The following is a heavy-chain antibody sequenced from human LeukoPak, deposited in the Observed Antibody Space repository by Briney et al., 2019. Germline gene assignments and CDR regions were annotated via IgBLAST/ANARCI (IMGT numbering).Heavy chain of an antibody. CDR1: GGSISSYY. CDR2: IYYSGST. V-gene: IGHV4-59*08. J-gene: IGHJ5*02. CDR3: ARLFGIAADNWFDP. Sequence: SETLSLTRTVSGGSISSYYWSWIRQPPGKGLEWIGYIYYSGSTNYNPSLKSRVTISVDTSKNQFSLKLSSVTAADTAVYYCARLFGIAADNWFDPWGQGTLVTVSS. D-gene: IGHD6-13*01.